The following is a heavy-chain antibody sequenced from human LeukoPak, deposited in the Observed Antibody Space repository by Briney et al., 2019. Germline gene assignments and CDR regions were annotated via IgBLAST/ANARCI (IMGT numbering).Heavy chain of an antibody. J-gene: IGHJ4*02. CDR3: AKVNAPYSSGFYYFDY. CDR1: GFTFSSYA. V-gene: IGHV3-23*01. CDR2: ISGSGGST. D-gene: IGHD6-19*01. Sequence: GGSLRLSCAASGFTFSSYAMSWVRQAPGKGLEWVSAISGSGGSTYYADSVKGRFTISRDNSKNTLYLQMNSLRAEDTAVYYCAKVNAPYSSGFYYFDYWGQGTLVTVSS.